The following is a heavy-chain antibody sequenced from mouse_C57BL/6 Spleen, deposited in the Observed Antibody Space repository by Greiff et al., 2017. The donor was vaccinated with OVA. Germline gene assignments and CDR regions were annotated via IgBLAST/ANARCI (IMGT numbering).Heavy chain of an antibody. Sequence: QVQLQQPGAELVRPGSSVKLSCKASGYTFTSYWMDWVKQRPGQGLEWIGNIYPSDSETHYNQKFKGKATLTVDKSSSTAYMQLSSLTSEDSAVYYCARRSGETSGFDYWGQGTTLTVSS. CDR3: ARRSGETSGFDY. V-gene: IGHV1-61*01. CDR2: IYPSDSET. J-gene: IGHJ2*01. CDR1: GYTFTSYW. D-gene: IGHD2-13*01.